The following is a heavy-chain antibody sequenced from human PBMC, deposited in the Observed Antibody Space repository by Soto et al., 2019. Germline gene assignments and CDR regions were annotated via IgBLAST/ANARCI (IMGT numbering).Heavy chain of an antibody. J-gene: IGHJ4*02. CDR2: IYYSWST. D-gene: IGHD5-18*01. CDR1: GGSISSYY. V-gene: IGHV4-59*08. Sequence: QVQLQESGPGLVKPSETLSLTCTDSGGSISSYYWSWIRQPPGKGLEWIGYIYYSWSTNYNPALKRRVIISVDTSKNQFSLKLSSVTAAGTAVYYCARRYGSCFDYWGQGTLVTVSS. CDR3: ARRYGSCFDY.